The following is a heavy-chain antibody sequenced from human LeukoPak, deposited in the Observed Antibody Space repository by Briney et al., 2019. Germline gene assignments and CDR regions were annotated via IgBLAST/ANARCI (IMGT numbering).Heavy chain of an antibody. CDR1: GDSVSSNSGA. D-gene: IGHD2-15*01. J-gene: IGHJ3*02. V-gene: IGHV6-1*01. Sequence: SQTLSLTCAISGDSVSSNSGAWNWIRQSPSGGLEWLGRTYYRSKWYNDYAVSVKSRITINPDTSKNQFSLHLNSVTPEDTAVYYCARTPPGYCGGGSCYVDDAFDIWGQGTMVTVSS. CDR2: TYYRSKWYN. CDR3: ARTPPGYCGGGSCYVDDAFDI.